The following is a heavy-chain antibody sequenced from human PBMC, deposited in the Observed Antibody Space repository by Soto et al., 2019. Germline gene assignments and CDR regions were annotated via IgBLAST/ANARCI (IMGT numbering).Heavy chain of an antibody. CDR1: GYTFTGYY. D-gene: IGHD1-26*01. J-gene: IGHJ3*02. V-gene: IGHV1-2*04. CDR3: ARGAIVGATFFFDAFDI. CDR2: INPNSGGT. Sequence: QVQLVQSGAEVKKPGASVKVSCKASGYTFTGYYMHWVRQAPGQGLEWMGWINPNSGGTNYAQKFQGWVTMTRDTSISTAYMELSRLRSDDTAVYYCARGAIVGATFFFDAFDIWGQGTMVTVSS.